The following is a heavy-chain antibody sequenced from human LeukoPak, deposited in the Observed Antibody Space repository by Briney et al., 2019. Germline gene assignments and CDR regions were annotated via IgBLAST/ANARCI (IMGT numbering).Heavy chain of an antibody. Sequence: KPSETLSLTCAVYGGSFSGYYWSWLRQPPGKGLEWVGEINHSGSTNYNPSLKSRVTISVDTSKNQFSLKLSSVTAADTAVYYCARGALHYYDSSGDFDYWGQGTLVTVSS. CDR1: GGSFSGYY. V-gene: IGHV4-34*01. CDR3: ARGALHYYDSSGDFDY. CDR2: INHSGST. J-gene: IGHJ4*02. D-gene: IGHD3-22*01.